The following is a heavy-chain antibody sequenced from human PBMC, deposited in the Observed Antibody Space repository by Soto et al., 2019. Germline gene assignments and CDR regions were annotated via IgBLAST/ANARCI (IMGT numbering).Heavy chain of an antibody. J-gene: IGHJ6*02. Sequence: EVQLVESGGGLVQPGGSLRLSCAASEFTFSNYWMHWVRQAPGKGLVCVSRIKGDGSITNYAVSEKCRFTISRDNAKTTLLLQMDSVTAEDKAVYDCARGVQYPSATDFWGQGTTVTVSS. D-gene: IGHD2-2*01. CDR1: EFTFSNYW. CDR2: IKGDGSIT. CDR3: ARGVQYPSATDF. V-gene: IGHV3-74*02.